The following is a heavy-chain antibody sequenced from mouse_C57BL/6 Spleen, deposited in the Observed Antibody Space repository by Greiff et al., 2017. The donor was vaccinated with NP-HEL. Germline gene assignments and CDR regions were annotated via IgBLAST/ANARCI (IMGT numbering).Heavy chain of an antibody. CDR1: GYTFTSYW. CDR3: ARRDEGY. Sequence: VQLQQPGAELVRPGTSVKLSCKASGYTFTSYWMHWVKQRPGQGLEWIGVIDPSDSYTNYNQKFKGKATLTVDTSSSTAYMQLSSLTSEDSAVYYCARRDEGYWGQGTTLTVSS. J-gene: IGHJ2*01. V-gene: IGHV1-59*01. D-gene: IGHD3-3*01. CDR2: IDPSDSYT.